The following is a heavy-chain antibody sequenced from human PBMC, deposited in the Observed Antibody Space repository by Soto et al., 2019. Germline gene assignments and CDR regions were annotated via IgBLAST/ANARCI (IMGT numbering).Heavy chain of an antibody. V-gene: IGHV3-33*01. CDR3: ARDLFPTLDSSGWYYYYYGMDV. Sequence: HPGGSLRLSCAASGFTFSSYGMHWVRQAPGKGLEWVAVIWYDGSNKYYADSVKGRFTISRDNSKNTLYLQMNSLRAEDTAVYYCARDLFPTLDSSGWYYYYYGMDVWGQGTTVTVSS. D-gene: IGHD6-19*01. J-gene: IGHJ6*02. CDR1: GFTFSSYG. CDR2: IWYDGSNK.